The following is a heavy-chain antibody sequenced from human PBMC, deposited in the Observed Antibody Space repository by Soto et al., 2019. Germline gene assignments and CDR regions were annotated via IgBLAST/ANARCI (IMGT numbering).Heavy chain of an antibody. CDR3: ARKVSGSTGRPDLWYFDL. CDR1: GFTFSGYA. Sequence: EVQLLDSGGGLVQPGGSLRLSCAASGFTFSGYALTWVRQAPGKGLEWVSAISGGGDATFYADSVKGRFTISRDNSKNNLYLQMNTLRAVDTAVYYCARKVSGSTGRPDLWYFDLWGRGTLVTVSS. CDR2: ISGGGDAT. J-gene: IGHJ2*01. V-gene: IGHV3-23*01. D-gene: IGHD3-10*01.